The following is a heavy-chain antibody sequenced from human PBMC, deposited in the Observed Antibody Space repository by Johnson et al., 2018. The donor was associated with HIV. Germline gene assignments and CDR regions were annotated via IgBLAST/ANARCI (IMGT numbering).Heavy chain of an antibody. D-gene: IGHD5-24*01. CDR1: GFTFDDYA. J-gene: IGHJ3*02. Sequence: QLVESGGGLVQPGMSLRLSCAASGFTFDDYAMHWVRQAPGKGLEWVSGISWNSGSIGYADSVKGRFTISRDNSKNTLYLQMNSLRAEDTALYYCAKDIYGYDAFDIWGQGTMVTVSS. V-gene: IGHV3-9*01. CDR3: AKDIYGYDAFDI. CDR2: ISWNSGSI.